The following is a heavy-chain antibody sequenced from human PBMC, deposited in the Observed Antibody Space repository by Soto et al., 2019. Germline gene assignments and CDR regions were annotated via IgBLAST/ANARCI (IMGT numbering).Heavy chain of an antibody. CDR2: IWYDGSNK. J-gene: IGHJ4*02. V-gene: IGHV3-33*01. Sequence: QVQLVESGGGVVQPGRSLRLSCAASGFTFSSYGMHWVRQAPGKGLEWVAVIWYDGSNKYYADSVKGRFTISRDNSKNTLYLQMNILRAEDTAVYYCAREGDVYIYWRRYFYFWGQGTLVTVSS. CDR1: GFTFSSYG. CDR3: AREGDVYIYWRRYFYF. D-gene: IGHD1-26*01.